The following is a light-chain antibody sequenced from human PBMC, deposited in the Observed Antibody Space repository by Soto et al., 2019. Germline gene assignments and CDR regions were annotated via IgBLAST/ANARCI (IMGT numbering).Light chain of an antibody. J-gene: IGKJ1*01. CDR2: GAS. V-gene: IGKV3-15*01. CDR1: QGVSRK. CDR3: QQYYGPPRT. Sequence: EIVMTQSPATLSVAPGERVTLSCRASQGVSRKLAWYQHKSGQAPRLLISGASAGATGIPARFSGSGSGTEFTLTISSLQSEDCAIYYCQQYYGPPRTFGQGTKVEIK.